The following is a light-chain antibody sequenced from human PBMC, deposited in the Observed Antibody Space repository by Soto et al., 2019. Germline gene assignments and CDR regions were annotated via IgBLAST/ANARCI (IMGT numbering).Light chain of an antibody. CDR1: SGHSSYI. Sequence: QLVLTQSSSASASLGSSVKLTCTLSSGHSSYIIAWHQQQPGKAPRYLMKLEGSGSYNKGSGVPDRFSGSSSGADRYLTTSTLQSEDEADYYCETWDSNTRVFGGGTKLTVL. CDR2: LEGSGSY. CDR3: ETWDSNTRV. V-gene: IGLV4-60*03. J-gene: IGLJ2*01.